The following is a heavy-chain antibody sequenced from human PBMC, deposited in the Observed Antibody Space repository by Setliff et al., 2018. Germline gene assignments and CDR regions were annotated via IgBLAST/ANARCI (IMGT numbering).Heavy chain of an antibody. J-gene: IGHJ5*02. CDR3: TTTLWSDP. CDR1: GFTFSNYW. CDR2: IQQGGGEK. V-gene: IGHV3-7*03. Sequence: GGSLRLSCAASGFTFSNYWMSWVRQAPGKGLEWVANIQQGGGEKYYLDSVNGRFTISRDNAKDSLYLQMKSLSAEDTAIYYCTTTLWSDPWGQGTLVTVSS.